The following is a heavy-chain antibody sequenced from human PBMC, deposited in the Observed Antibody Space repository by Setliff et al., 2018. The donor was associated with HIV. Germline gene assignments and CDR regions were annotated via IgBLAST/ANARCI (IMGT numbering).Heavy chain of an antibody. CDR2: IYPVDSET. Sequence: GESLKISCQGSGYNFVDYSIAWLRQVPGKGLEWMGIIYPVDSETRYSPSFQGQVTISADKSINTAYLQWTTLKASDSAMYYCARPRGNDYAGSGFDNWGQGTLVTVSS. CDR3: ARPRGNDYAGSGFDN. J-gene: IGHJ4*02. V-gene: IGHV5-51*01. D-gene: IGHD2-2*01. CDR1: GYNFVDYS.